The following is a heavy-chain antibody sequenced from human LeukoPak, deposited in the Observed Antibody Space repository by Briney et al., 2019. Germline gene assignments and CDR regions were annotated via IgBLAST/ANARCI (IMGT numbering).Heavy chain of an antibody. CDR3: ARGRMCSSTSCYHNWFDP. D-gene: IGHD2-2*01. J-gene: IGHJ5*02. CDR2: INHSGST. Sequence: PSETLSLTCAVYGESFSGYYWSWIRQPPGKGLEWIGEINHSGSTNYNPSLKSRVTISVDTSKNQFSLKLSSVTAADTAVYYCARGRMCSSTSCYHNWFDPWGQGTLVTVSS. CDR1: GESFSGYY. V-gene: IGHV4-34*01.